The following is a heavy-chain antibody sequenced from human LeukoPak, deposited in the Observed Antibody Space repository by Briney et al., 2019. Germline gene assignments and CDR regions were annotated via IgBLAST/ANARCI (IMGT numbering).Heavy chain of an antibody. J-gene: IGHJ4*02. Sequence: SQTLSLTCTVSGGSISSGDYYWSWIRQPPGKGLEWIGYIYYSGSTYYNPSLKTRVTISLDTSQNQFSLKLTSVTAADTAVYYCARRRGNFWSDYYAFDYWGLGTLVTISS. CDR2: IYYSGST. CDR1: GGSISSGDYY. CDR3: ARRRGNFWSDYYAFDY. V-gene: IGHV4-30-4*01. D-gene: IGHD3-3*01.